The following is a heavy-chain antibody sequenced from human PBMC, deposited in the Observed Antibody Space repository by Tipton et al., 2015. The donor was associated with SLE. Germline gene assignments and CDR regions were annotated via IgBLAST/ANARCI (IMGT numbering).Heavy chain of an antibody. CDR3: AKGVWQQLVRGAFDI. CDR1: GFTFSSYA. Sequence: SLRLSCAASGFTFSSYAMSWVRQAPGKGLEWVSGISWNSGSIGYADSVKGRFTISRDNAKNSLYLQMNSLRAEDTALYYCAKGVWQQLVRGAFDIWGQGTMVTVSS. D-gene: IGHD6-13*01. J-gene: IGHJ3*02. CDR2: ISWNSGSI. V-gene: IGHV3-9*01.